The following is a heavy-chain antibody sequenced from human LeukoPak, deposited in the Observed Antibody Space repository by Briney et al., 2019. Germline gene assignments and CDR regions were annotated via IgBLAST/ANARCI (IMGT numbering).Heavy chain of an antibody. J-gene: IGHJ4*02. CDR1: GFSFDTYW. V-gene: IGHV3-74*01. D-gene: IGHD3-10*02. Sequence: GGSLRLSCAASGFSFDTYWMHWVRQAPGKGLLWVSRINSDGSGTVYADSVMGRFTISRDNAKNTLYLQMNSLRAEDTAVYYCARGRNVFVSWGQGTLVTVSS. CDR3: ARGRNVFVS. CDR2: INSDGSGT.